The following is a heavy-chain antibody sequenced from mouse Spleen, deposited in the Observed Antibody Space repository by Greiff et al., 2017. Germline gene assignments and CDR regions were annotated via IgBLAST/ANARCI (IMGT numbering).Heavy chain of an antibody. CDR2: ISGGGSYT. D-gene: IGHD3-2*01. Sequence: DVKLVESGGGLVKPGGSLKLSCAASGFTFSSYGMSWVRQTPEKRLEWVATISGGGSYTYYPDSVKGRFTISRDNAKNNLYLQMSSLRSEDTALYYCARDSLFAYWGQGTLVTVSA. V-gene: IGHV5-9-2*01. CDR1: GFTFSSYG. CDR3: ARDSLFAY. J-gene: IGHJ3*01.